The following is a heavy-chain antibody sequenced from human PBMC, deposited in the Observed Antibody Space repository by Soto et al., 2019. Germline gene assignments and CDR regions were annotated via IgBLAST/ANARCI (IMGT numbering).Heavy chain of an antibody. J-gene: IGHJ4*03. CDR3: ARAATNYDLWSGYYSPDLFDY. Sequence: QVQLVQSGAEVKKPGSSVKCSCKSSGCTFSTYAVSWVRQAPGQGLEWMGGIIPFFDLANYAKNFQARVTITADEPTRTGYVDLSRLRSEDTAVYYFARAATNYDLWSGYYSPDLFDYWGHGTLGTVSA. D-gene: IGHD3-3*01. CDR1: GCTFSTYA. V-gene: IGHV1-69*01. CDR2: IIPFFDLA.